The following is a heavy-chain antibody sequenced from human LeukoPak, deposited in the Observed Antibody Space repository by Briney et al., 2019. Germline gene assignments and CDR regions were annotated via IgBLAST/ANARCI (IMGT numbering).Heavy chain of an antibody. CDR3: ARHSEYGTSWFDY. D-gene: IGHD6-13*01. J-gene: IGHJ4*02. Sequence: GGSLRLSCAASGFTVDDNYMSWVRQAPGKGLEWVSVIYSGGSTNYADSVKGRFTISRDISKNTLNLQMNSLRVEDTAVYYCARHSEYGTSWFDYWGQGTPVTVSS. CDR1: GFTVDDNY. CDR2: IYSGGST. V-gene: IGHV3-53*01.